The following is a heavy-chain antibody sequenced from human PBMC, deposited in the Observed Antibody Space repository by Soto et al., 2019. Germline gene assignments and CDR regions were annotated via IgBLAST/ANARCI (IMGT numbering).Heavy chain of an antibody. D-gene: IGHD2-15*01. CDR1: GDTFTRYW. CDR2: IYPSDSDI. V-gene: IGHV5-51*01. CDR3: VRSGTSSGRFSDY. J-gene: IGHJ4*02. Sequence: GESLKISCRGSGDTFTRYWIGWVRQMPGEGLEWMGVIYPSDSDIRYSPSFQGKVTISADKSITTAYLQWSSLKAADTAMYYCVRSGTSSGRFSDYWGQGTLVTVSS.